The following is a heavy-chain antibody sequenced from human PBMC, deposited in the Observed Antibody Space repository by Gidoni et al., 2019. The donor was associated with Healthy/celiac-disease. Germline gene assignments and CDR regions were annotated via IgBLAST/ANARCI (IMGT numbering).Heavy chain of an antibody. CDR1: GLPFSSYG. J-gene: IGHJ6*03. Sequence: QVQLVESGGGVVQPGRSLRLSCAASGLPFSSYGMHWVRQAPGKGLEGVAVIWYDGSNKYYADSVKGRFTISRDNSKNTLYLQMNSLRAEDTAVYYCARGRLPDYYGSGSYYKLYYYYYMDVWGKGTTVTVSS. CDR3: ARGRLPDYYGSGSYYKLYYYYYMDV. CDR2: IWYDGSNK. V-gene: IGHV3-33*01. D-gene: IGHD3-10*01.